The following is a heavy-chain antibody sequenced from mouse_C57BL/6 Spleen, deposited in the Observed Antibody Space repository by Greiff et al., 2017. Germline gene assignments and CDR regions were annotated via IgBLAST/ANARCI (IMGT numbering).Heavy chain of an antibody. D-gene: IGHD2-3*01. V-gene: IGHV5-12*01. CDR3: ARRGDGSMDY. CDR2: ISNGGGST. Sequence: EVQVVESGGGLVQPGGSLKLSCAASGFTFSDYYMYWVRQTPEKRLEWVAYISNGGGSTYYPDTVKGRFTISRDNAKNTLYLQMSRLKSEDTAMYYCARRGDGSMDYWGQGTSVTVSS. J-gene: IGHJ4*01. CDR1: GFTFSDYY.